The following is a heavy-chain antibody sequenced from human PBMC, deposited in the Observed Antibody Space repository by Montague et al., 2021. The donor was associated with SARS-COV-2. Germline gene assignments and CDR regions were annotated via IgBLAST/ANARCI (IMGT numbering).Heavy chain of an antibody. V-gene: IGHV4-39*01. CDR2: IYYSGST. CDR1: GGSISSSTYY. CDR3: ARHGWGWLRLLRPFDY. D-gene: IGHD5-12*01. J-gene: IGHJ4*02. Sequence: SETRSLTCNVSGGSISSSTYYWGWIRQPPGKGLEWIGNIYYSGSTYYNPSLKSRVTISVDTSKNQFSLKLSSVTAADTAVYYCARHGWGWLRLLRPFDYWGQGTLVTVSS.